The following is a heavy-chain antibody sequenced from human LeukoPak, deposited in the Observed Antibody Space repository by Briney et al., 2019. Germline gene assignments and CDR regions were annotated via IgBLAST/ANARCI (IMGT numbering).Heavy chain of an antibody. D-gene: IGHD2-2*01. V-gene: IGHV4-59*12. CDR3: ARGGISSPGWFDP. CDR2: IYHSGST. CDR1: GGSLSSYY. Sequence: PSETLSLTCTVSGGSLSSYYWSWIRQPPGKGLEWIGYIYHSGSTYYNLSLKSRVTISVDRSKNQFSLKLSSVTAADTAVYYCARGGISSPGWFDPWGQGTLVTVSS. J-gene: IGHJ5*02.